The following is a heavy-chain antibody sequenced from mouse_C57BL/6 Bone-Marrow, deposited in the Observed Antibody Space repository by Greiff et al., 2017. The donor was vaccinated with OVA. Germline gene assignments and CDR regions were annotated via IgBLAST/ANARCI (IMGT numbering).Heavy chain of an antibody. CDR3: AVGCYYGYDVGFAY. CDR2: IYPRSGNT. D-gene: IGHD2-2*01. V-gene: IGHV1-81*01. CDR1: GYTFTSYG. J-gene: IGHJ3*01. Sequence: QVQLQQSGAELARPGPSVKLSCKASGYTFTSYGISWVKQRTVQGLEWIGGIYPRSGNTYYTEKFKGKATLTADKSSSTAYIELSSLTSEDSAVYFCAVGCYYGYDVGFAYCGRGTLVTVTA.